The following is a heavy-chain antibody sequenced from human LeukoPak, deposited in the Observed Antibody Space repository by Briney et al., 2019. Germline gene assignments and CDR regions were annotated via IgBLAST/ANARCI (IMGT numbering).Heavy chain of an antibody. CDR2: IKYDGSEK. V-gene: IGHV3-7*05. Sequence: PGGSLRLSCAASGFTFTSYWMTWVRLAPGKGLDWVATIKYDGSEKYYADSVKGRFIVSSDNAKTSLYLQMNSLRAEDTAVYYCVRGTYGSDMWGQGTLVTVSS. CDR1: GFTFTSYW. CDR3: VRGTYGSDM. D-gene: IGHD3-10*01. J-gene: IGHJ4*02.